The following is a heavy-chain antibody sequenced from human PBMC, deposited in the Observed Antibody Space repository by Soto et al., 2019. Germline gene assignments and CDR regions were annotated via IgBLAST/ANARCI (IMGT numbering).Heavy chain of an antibody. V-gene: IGHV1-18*04. J-gene: IGHJ6*02. Sequence: ASVKVSCKASGYTFTSYGISWVRQAPGQGLEWMGWISAYNGNTNYAQKLQGRVTMTTDTSTSTAYMEMRSLRSDDTAVYYCARGVEYYDFWGGLVSGMDVWGQGTTVTVSS. CDR1: GYTFTSYG. D-gene: IGHD3-3*01. CDR2: ISAYNGNT. CDR3: ARGVEYYDFWGGLVSGMDV.